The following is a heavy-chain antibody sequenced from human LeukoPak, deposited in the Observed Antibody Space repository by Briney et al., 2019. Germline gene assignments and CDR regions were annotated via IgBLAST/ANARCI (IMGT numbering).Heavy chain of an antibody. CDR3: AKGISADGYNFEPGADY. J-gene: IGHJ4*02. CDR2: VGGDGHVT. V-gene: IGHV3-23*01. CDR1: GFSFGTYV. D-gene: IGHD5-24*01. Sequence: GGSLRLSCAASGFSFGTYVMSWVRRAPGKGLAWVSSVGGDGHVTYYADSVKGRFTISRDNSQHTLFLQMDSLRVEDTAIYYCAKGISADGYNFEPGADYWGQGSQVSVSS.